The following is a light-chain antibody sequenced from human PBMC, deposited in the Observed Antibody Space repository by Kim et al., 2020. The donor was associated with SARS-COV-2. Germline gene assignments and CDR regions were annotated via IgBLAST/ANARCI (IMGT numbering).Light chain of an antibody. CDR2: DVS. J-gene: IGLJ3*02. CDR3: YSYTSGHTSV. CDR1: SGDVGGYDY. Sequence: GQSITIPCTGTSGDVGGYDYVAWYQQDPGKAPKLMIYDVSKRPSGVPDRFSGSKSGNTASLTISGLQADDEAFYYCYSYTSGHTSVFGGGTQLTVL. V-gene: IGLV2-14*04.